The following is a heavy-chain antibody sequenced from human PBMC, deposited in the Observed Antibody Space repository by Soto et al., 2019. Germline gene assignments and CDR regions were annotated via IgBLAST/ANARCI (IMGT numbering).Heavy chain of an antibody. V-gene: IGHV4-31*03. CDR2: IYYSGST. J-gene: IGHJ6*02. CDR3: ARDGRNSGYDLYYYYYGMDV. CDR1: GGSISSGGYY. Sequence: PSETLSLTCTVSGGSISSGGYYWSWIRQHPGKGLEWIGYIYYSGSTYYNPSLKSRVTISVDTSKNQFSLKLSSVTAADTAVYYCARDGRNSGYDLYYYYYGMDVWGQGTTVTVSS. D-gene: IGHD5-12*01.